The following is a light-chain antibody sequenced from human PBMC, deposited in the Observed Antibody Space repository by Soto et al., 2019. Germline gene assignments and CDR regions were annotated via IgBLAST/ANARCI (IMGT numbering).Light chain of an antibody. V-gene: IGKV1-5*01. CDR2: DAS. Sequence: DIQMTQSPSTLSASVGDRVTITCRASQSISSRLAWYQQKPGKAPKLLIYDASNLESGGPSRFSGSGTGTDFPLTISSLQPDDFATYYCQQYNSYSLTCGGGTKVEIK. J-gene: IGKJ4*01. CDR3: QQYNSYSLT. CDR1: QSISSR.